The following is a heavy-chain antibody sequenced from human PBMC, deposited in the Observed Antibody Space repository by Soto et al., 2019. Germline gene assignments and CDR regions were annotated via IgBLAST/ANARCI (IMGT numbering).Heavy chain of an antibody. V-gene: IGHV1-69*12. CDR2: IIPIFGTA. CDR3: ARDGGYSDGADFDY. D-gene: IGHD5-18*01. J-gene: IGHJ4*02. Sequence: QVQLVQSGAEVKKPGSSVKVSCKASGGTFSSYAISWVRQAPGQGLEWMGGIIPIFGTANYAQKFQGRVTITADESTSTAYMELSSLRSEDTAVYYCARDGGYSDGADFDYWGQGTLVTVSS. CDR1: GGTFSSYA.